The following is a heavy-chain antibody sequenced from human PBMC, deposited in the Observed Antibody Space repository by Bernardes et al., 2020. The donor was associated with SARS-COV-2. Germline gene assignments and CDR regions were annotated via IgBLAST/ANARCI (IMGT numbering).Heavy chain of an antibody. CDR2: ISYDGSNK. D-gene: IGHD2-8*02. CDR1: GFTFSSYA. CDR3: ARESGSRWCFDY. J-gene: IGHJ4*02. V-gene: IGHV3-30-3*01. Sequence: GGSLRLSCAASGFTFSSYAMHWVRQAPGKGLEWVAVISYDGSNKYYADSVKGRFTISRDNSKNTLYLQMNSLRAEGTAVYYCARESGSRWCFDYWGQGTLVTVSS.